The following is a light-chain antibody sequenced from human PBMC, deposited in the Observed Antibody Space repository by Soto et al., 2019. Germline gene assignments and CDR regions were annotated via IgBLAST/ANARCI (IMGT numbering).Light chain of an antibody. Sequence: AIQLTQSPSSLSASVGDRVNITCRASQGISSALAWYQQKPGKAPKLLIYDASSLESGVPSRFSGSGSGTDFTLTISSLQPEDFATYYCQQFNSYPIFGQGTRLEIK. V-gene: IGKV1-13*02. J-gene: IGKJ5*01. CDR1: QGISSA. CDR3: QQFNSYPI. CDR2: DAS.